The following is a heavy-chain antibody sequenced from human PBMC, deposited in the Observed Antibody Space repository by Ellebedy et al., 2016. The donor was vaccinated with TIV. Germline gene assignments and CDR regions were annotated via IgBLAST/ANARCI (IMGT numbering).Heavy chain of an antibody. D-gene: IGHD2-15*01. CDR2: IYFSGRT. V-gene: IGHV4-59*01. CDR3: ARFRGGGGSSYFDH. CDR1: GGSISGYY. Sequence: SETLSLXXTVSGGSISGYYWSWIRQPPGKGLEWIAYIYFSGRTNYNPSLQSRVTISGDTSKNQFSLKLSSVTAADTAVYYCARFRGGGGSSYFDHWGQGILITVSS. J-gene: IGHJ4*02.